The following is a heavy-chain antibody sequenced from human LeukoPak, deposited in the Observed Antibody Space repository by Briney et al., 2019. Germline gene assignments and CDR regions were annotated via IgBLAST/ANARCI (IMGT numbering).Heavy chain of an antibody. CDR3: ATVSEY. CDR2: INHDGTGT. CDR1: GFTFTNYW. Sequence: GGSLRLSCAASGFTFTNYWMHWVRQAPGKGLVWVSGINHDGTGTYYADSVKGRFTISRDNAKNTVDLQMNGLRAEDTTVNYCATVSEYWGQGTLVTVSS. J-gene: IGHJ4*02. V-gene: IGHV3-74*01.